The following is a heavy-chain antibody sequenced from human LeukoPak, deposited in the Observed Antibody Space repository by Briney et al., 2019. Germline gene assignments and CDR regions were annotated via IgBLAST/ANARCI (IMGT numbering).Heavy chain of an antibody. D-gene: IGHD1-1*01. J-gene: IGHJ4*02. CDR1: VYTFTGYY. V-gene: IGHV1-2*02. CDR2: INPNSGGT. CDR3: ARDALKGTPTDY. Sequence: ASVNVSFKASVYTFTGYYMHWVRQAPGQGLEWMGWINPNSGGTNYAQKFQGRVTMTRDTSISTAYMELSRLRSDDTAVYYCARDALKGTPTDYWGQGTLVTVSS.